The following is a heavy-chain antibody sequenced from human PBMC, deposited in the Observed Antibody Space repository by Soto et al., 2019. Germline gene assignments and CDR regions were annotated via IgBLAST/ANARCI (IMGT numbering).Heavy chain of an antibody. CDR3: ARAKSITGTAGFGY. J-gene: IGHJ4*02. V-gene: IGHV6-1*01. CDR1: GDSVSSNSAA. Sequence: SQTLSLTCAISGDSVSSNSAAWNCIRQSPSRGLEWLGRTYYRSKWYNDYAVSVKSRITINPDTSKNQFSLQLNSVTPEDTAVYYCARAKSITGTAGFGYWGQGTLVTLSS. CDR2: TYYRSKWYN. D-gene: IGHD1-20*01.